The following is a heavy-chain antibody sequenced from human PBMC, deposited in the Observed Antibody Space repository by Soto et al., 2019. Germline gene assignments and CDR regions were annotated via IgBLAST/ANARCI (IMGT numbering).Heavy chain of an antibody. CDR3: ARDKEHCSGGSCYSPAYFDY. V-gene: IGHV1-18*01. Sequence: QVQLVQSGAEVKKPGASVKVSCKASGYTFTSYGISWVRQAAGQGLEWKGWISAYNGNTNYAQKLQGRVNMTTDTSTSTAYMELRSLRSDDTAVYYCARDKEHCSGGSCYSPAYFDYWGQGTLVTVSS. CDR1: GYTFTSYG. D-gene: IGHD2-15*01. J-gene: IGHJ4*02. CDR2: ISAYNGNT.